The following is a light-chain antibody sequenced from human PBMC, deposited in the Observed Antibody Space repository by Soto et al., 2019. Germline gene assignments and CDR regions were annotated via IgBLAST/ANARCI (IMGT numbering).Light chain of an antibody. V-gene: IGLV1-44*01. Sequence: QSVLTQPPSASGTPGQRVTISCSGSSSNIGSNTVNWYQQLPVTAPKLLIYSNNQRPSGVPDRFSGSKSRTSAYLAISGLQSEDEADYYCAACDDSLNAVVFGGGTKLTVL. CDR1: SSNIGSNT. CDR3: AACDDSLNAVV. CDR2: SNN. J-gene: IGLJ2*01.